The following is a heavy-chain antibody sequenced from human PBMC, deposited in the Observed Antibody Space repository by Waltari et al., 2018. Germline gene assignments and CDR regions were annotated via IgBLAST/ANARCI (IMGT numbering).Heavy chain of an antibody. CDR1: GFTFSSYS. Sequence: EVQLVESGGGLVQPGGSLRLSCAASGFTFSSYSMNWVRQAPGKGLEWVSYISSSSSTIYYADSVKVRFTISRDNAKNSLYLQMNSLRAEDTAVYYCARADTRIVVVVASIDYWGQGTLVTVSS. V-gene: IGHV3-48*01. CDR2: ISSSSSTI. J-gene: IGHJ4*02. CDR3: ARADTRIVVVVASIDY. D-gene: IGHD2-15*01.